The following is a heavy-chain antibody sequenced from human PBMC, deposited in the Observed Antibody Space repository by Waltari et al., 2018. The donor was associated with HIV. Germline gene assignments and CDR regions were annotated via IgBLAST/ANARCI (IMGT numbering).Heavy chain of an antibody. CDR3: ASGYAAAAPYGGLDV. D-gene: IGHD6-13*01. CDR1: DGPFIGYY. J-gene: IGHJ6*02. V-gene: IGHV4-34*01. Sequence: ARLPVWGTGVFKPSETLSLRVAMYDGPFIGYYWTWIRQSPGRGLQCIGEINHAGATNDNPSLRSGLIFSIDTSKKKCYMKLTSVTVADTATYFCASGYAAAAPYGGLDVGGQGTTVTVSS. CDR2: INHAGAT.